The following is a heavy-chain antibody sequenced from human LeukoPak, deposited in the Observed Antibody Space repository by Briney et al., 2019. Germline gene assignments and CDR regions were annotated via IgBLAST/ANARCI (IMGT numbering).Heavy chain of an antibody. CDR3: ARDPKGSENDY. CDR1: GYTFTSYY. D-gene: IGHD3-10*01. J-gene: IGHJ4*02. V-gene: IGHV1-2*06. CDR2: INPNSGGT. Sequence: ASVKVSCKASGYTFTSYYMHWVRQAPGQGLEWMGRINPNSGGTNYAQKFQGRVTMTRDTSISTAYMELSRLRSDDTAVYYCARDPKGSENDYWGQGTLVTVSS.